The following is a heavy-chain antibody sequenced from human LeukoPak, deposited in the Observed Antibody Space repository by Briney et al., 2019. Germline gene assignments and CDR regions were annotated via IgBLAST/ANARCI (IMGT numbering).Heavy chain of an antibody. J-gene: IGHJ4*02. D-gene: IGHD5-12*01. CDR1: GYTLTNFL. V-gene: IGHV1-3*01. Sequence: GASLKVSCKASGYTLTNFLMHWVRQAPGQRLEWMGWINAGNGNTKYSQNFQDRVTITRDTSANTAYMELSSLRSEDTAVYYCARGTAYGGYVNYWGQGTLVTVSS. CDR3: ARGTAYGGYVNY. CDR2: INAGNGNT.